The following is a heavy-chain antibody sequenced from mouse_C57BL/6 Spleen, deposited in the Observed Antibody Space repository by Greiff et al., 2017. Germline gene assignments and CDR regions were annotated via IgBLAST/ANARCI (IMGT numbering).Heavy chain of an antibody. Sequence: EVQRVESEGGLVQPGSSMKLSCTASGFTFSDYYMAWVRQVPEKGLEWVANINYDGSSTYYLDSLKSRFIISRDNAKNSLYLQMSSLKSADTATYYCARLTGYFDYWGQGTTLTVSS. CDR3: ARLTGYFDY. CDR1: GFTFSDYY. CDR2: INYDGSST. V-gene: IGHV5-16*01. D-gene: IGHD4-1*01. J-gene: IGHJ2*01.